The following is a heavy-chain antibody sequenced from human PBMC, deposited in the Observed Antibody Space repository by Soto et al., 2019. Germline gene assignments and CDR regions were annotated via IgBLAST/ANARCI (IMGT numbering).Heavy chain of an antibody. CDR1: GFSFSRYG. J-gene: IGHJ4*02. V-gene: IGHV3-33*01. CDR3: ARGDTLPGY. Sequence: ESGGGVVQPGRSLRLSCAASGFSFSRYGMHWVRQAPGKGLEWVAIISYDGSNKYYADSVKGRFTISRDNSKNTLYLQMNSLRAEDTAVYYCARGDTLPGYWGQGTLVTVSS. D-gene: IGHD3-10*01. CDR2: ISYDGSNK.